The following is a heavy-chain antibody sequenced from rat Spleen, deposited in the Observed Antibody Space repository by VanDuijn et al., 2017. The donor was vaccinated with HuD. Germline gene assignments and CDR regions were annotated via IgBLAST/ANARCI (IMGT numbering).Heavy chain of an antibody. CDR3: ATDTFYDGTYYPGGFDY. D-gene: IGHD1-12*02. V-gene: IGHV5-25*01. CDR2: IRTGGDNT. CDR1: GFPFSNYD. J-gene: IGHJ2*01. Sequence: EVQLVESGGGLVQPGRSLKLSCAASGFPFSNYDMAWVRQVPTKGLEWIASIRTGGDNTYYRDSVKGRFTISRDNAKSTLYLQLDSLRSEDTATYYCATDTFYDGTYYPGGFDYWGQGVMVTVSS.